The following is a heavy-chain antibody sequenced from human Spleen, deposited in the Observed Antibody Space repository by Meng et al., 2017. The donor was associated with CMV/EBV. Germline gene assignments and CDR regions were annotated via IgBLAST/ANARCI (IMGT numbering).Heavy chain of an antibody. CDR3: ARDRERYCTTTSCQDAFDI. CDR1: GYTFNIYD. CDR2: MNPYSGNT. Sequence: ASVKVSCKASGYTFNIYDINWIRQATGQGLEWMGWMNPYSGNTGYAQKFQGRVTMTRNTSISTAYMELRSLRSDDTALYYCARDRERYCTTTSCQDAFDIWGQGTMVTVS. J-gene: IGHJ3*02. V-gene: IGHV1-8*01. D-gene: IGHD2-2*01.